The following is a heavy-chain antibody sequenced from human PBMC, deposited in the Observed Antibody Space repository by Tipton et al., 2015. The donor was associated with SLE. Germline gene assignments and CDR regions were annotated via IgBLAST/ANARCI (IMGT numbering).Heavy chain of an antibody. D-gene: IGHD2-21*02. CDR1: GLYVSESH. CDR3: ARIDVVGACAVGDCYGDVFAV. CDR2: LYAGGDT. V-gene: IGHV3-53*01. J-gene: IGHJ3*01. Sequence: GSLRLSCAAAGLYVSESHMRWVRQVPGKGLEWVSILYAGGDTFYGDSVKGRSTISRDTSKNTVSLQINGLKFEDTAVYFCARIDVVGACAVGDCYGDVFAVWGQGRMVTVSS.